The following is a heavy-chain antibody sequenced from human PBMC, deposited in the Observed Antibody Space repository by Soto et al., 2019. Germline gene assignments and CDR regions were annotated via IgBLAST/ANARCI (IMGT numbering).Heavy chain of an antibody. CDR1: EFSLSTTGVG. J-gene: IGHJ4*02. CDR2: IYWDDDK. V-gene: IGHV2-5*02. D-gene: IGHD2-2*01. CDR3: VHSSSDLPAAADY. Sequence: QITLKESGPTLVKPTQTLTLTCTFSEFSLSTTGVGVGWIRQPPGKALEWLAVIYWDDDKRYSPSLKSRLTITKETPKNQVVLTMTNMDPVDTATYYCVHSSSDLPAAADYWGQGTLVTVSS.